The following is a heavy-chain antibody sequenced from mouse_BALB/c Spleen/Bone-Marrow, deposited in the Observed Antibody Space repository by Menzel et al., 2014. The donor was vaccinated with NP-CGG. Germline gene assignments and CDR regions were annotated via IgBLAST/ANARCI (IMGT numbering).Heavy chain of an antibody. D-gene: IGHD4-1*02. CDR3: ARGNCYVFAY. V-gene: IGHV1-14*01. J-gene: IGHJ3*01. CDR2: VNPYNDGT. Sequence: VQLQQSGPELVKPGASVKMSCKASGYTFTSYVMHWVKQKPGQGLEWIGYVNPYNDGTKYNEKFKGKATLTSDKSSSGAYMELSCLTSEDSPTDHCARGNCYVFAYWGQGTLIAVSS. CDR1: GYTFTSYV.